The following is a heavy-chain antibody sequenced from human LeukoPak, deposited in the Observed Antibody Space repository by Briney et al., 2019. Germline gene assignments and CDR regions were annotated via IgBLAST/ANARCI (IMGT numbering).Heavy chain of an antibody. Sequence: PGGSLRLSCAASGFTFSSYSMNWVRQAPGKGLEWVSYISSSGGTIYYADSVKGRFTISRDNAKNSLYLQMNSLRAEDTAVYYCARGYVWGSYRQRSGIDYWGQGTLVTVSS. D-gene: IGHD3-16*02. J-gene: IGHJ4*02. CDR1: GFTFSSYS. CDR3: ARGYVWGSYRQRSGIDY. CDR2: ISSSGGTI. V-gene: IGHV3-48*01.